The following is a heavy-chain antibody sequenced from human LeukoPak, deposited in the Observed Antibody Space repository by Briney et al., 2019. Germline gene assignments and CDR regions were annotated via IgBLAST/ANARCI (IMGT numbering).Heavy chain of an antibody. CDR3: AKGGSWPWEGNWFDP. V-gene: IGHV3-9*01. CDR2: ISWNSGSI. Sequence: PGRSLRLSCAASGFTFDDYAMHWVRQAPGKGLEWVSGISWNSGSIGYADSVKGRFTISRDNSKNTLYLQMNSLRAEDTAVYYCAKGGSWPWEGNWFDPWGQGTLVTVSS. D-gene: IGHD1-26*01. J-gene: IGHJ5*02. CDR1: GFTFDDYA.